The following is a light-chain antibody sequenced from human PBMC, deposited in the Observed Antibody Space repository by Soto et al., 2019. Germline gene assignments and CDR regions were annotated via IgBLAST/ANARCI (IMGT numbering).Light chain of an antibody. J-gene: IGLJ1*01. CDR3: CSYAGSSNYV. CDR2: EGS. Sequence: QSALTQPASVSGSPGQSITISCTGTSSDVGSYNLVSWYQQHPGKAPKLMIYEGSKRPSGVSNRFSGSKSGNTASLTISGLQAEDEADYYCCSYAGSSNYVFGIGTKVTV. V-gene: IGLV2-23*01. CDR1: SSDVGSYNL.